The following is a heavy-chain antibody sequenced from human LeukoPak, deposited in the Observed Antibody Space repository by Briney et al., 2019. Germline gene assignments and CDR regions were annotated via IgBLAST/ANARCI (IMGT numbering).Heavy chain of an antibody. J-gene: IGHJ5*02. CDR2: ISGSGDST. V-gene: IGHV3-23*01. Sequence: PGGSLRLSCAASGFTFSSYAMSWVRQAPGKGLEWVSTISGSGDSTYYADSVKGRFTISRDNSKNTLYLQMNSLRAEDTAVYYCAKDLLDHNWFDPWGQGTPVTVSS. CDR1: GFTFSSYA. CDR3: AKDLLDHNWFDP.